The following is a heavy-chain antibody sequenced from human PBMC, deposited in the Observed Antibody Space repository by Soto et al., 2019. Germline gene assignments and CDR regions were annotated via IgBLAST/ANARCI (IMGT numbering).Heavy chain of an antibody. J-gene: IGHJ4*02. CDR3: AKDGCTNGVCLTFDY. CDR2: ISYDGSNK. CDR1: GFTFSSYG. V-gene: IGHV3-30*18. Sequence: QVQLVESGGGVVQPGRSLRLSCAASGFTFSSYGMHWVRQAPGKGLEWVAVISYDGSNKYYADSVKGRFTISRDNSKNTLYLQMNSLRAEDTAVYYCAKDGCTNGVCLTFDYWGQGTLVTVSS. D-gene: IGHD2-8*01.